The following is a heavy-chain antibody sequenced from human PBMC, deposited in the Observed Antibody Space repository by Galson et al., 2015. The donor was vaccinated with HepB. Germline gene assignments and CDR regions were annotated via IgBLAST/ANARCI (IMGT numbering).Heavy chain of an antibody. V-gene: IGHV1-24*01. CDR1: GYTLSELS. D-gene: IGHD2-15*01. CDR2: FDPEDGET. Sequence: SVKVSCKVSGYTLSELSMHWVRQAPGKGLEWMGGFDPEDGETINAQNLQGRVTMTEDRSTDTVYMELSSLRSEDTAVYYCATPRAYCSGDSCWVFDYWGQGTLVTVSS. J-gene: IGHJ4*02. CDR3: ATPRAYCSGDSCWVFDY.